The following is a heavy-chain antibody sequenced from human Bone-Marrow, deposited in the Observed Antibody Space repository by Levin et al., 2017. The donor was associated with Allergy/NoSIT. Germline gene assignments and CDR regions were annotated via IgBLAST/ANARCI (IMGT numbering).Heavy chain of an antibody. CDR2: IYYSGST. J-gene: IGHJ2*01. V-gene: IGHV4-59*01. CDR3: ARCPDWYFDL. Sequence: SETLSLTCTVSGGSISSYYWSWIRQPPGKGLEWIGYIYYSGSTNYNPSLKSRVTISVDTSKNQFSLKLSSVTAADTAVYYCARCPDWYFDLWGRGTLVTVSS. CDR1: GGSISSYY.